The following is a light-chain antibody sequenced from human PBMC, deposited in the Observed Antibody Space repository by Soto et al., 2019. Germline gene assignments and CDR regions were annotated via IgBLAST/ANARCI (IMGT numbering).Light chain of an antibody. V-gene: IGLV2-14*03. CDR1: SSDVGGYNY. J-gene: IGLJ2*01. Sequence: QSALTQPASVSGSPGQSITISCTGTSSDVGGYNYVSWYQQHPGKAPKLMIYDVSNRPSGVSDRFSGSKSGNTASLLISGLQDEDEADYYCSSYTGSSTRVVFGGGTKLTVL. CDR3: SSYTGSSTRVV. CDR2: DVS.